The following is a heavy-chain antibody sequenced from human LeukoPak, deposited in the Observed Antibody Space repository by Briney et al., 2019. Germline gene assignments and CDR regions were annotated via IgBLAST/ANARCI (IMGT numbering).Heavy chain of an antibody. CDR1: GYTLTELS. V-gene: IGHV1-24*01. Sequence: ASVKVSCKVSGYTLTELSMHWVRQAPGKGLEWMGGFNPEDGETIYAQKFQGRVTMTEDTSTDTAYMELSSLRSEDTAVYYCATEIHRSIAAAGKAYWGQGTLVTVSS. CDR3: ATEIHRSIAAAGKAY. CDR2: FNPEDGET. J-gene: IGHJ4*02. D-gene: IGHD6-13*01.